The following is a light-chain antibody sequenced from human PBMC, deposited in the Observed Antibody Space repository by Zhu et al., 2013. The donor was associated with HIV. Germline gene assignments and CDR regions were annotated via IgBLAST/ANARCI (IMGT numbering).Light chain of an antibody. CDR1: NIASKN. J-gene: IGLJ2*01. V-gene: IGLV3-9*01. CDR3: QVWDSSSDVV. Sequence: SYELTQPLSVSVALGQTARITCGGNNIASKNVHWYQEKPGQAPVLVIFRDYNRPSGIPERFSGSNSGNTATLTISRAQVGDEADYYCQVWDSSSDVVFGGGTKLTVL. CDR2: RDY.